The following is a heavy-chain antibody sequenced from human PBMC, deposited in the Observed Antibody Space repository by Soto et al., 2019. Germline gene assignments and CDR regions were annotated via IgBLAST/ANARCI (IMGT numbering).Heavy chain of an antibody. CDR1: GGSISSSSYY. CDR3: ARLEGAPLDY. CDR2: IYYSGST. J-gene: IGHJ4*02. V-gene: IGHV4-39*01. Sequence: SETLSLTCTVSGGSISSSSYYWGWIRQPPGKGLEWIGSIYYSGSTYYNPSLKSRVTISVDTSKNQFSLKLSSVTAADTAVYYCARLEGAPLDYWGQGTLVTVSS.